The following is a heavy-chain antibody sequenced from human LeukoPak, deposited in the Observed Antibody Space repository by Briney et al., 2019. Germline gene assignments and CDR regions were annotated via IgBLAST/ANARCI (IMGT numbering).Heavy chain of an antibody. CDR3: ARPPIGAAGGYFDH. V-gene: IGHV3-48*03. Sequence: GGSLRLSCAASGFTFSSYEMNWVRQAPGKGLEWVSYISSSGTTVYYADSVKGRFTISRDNAKNSLYLQMNSLRAEDTAAYYCARPPIGAAGGYFDHWGQGTLVTFSS. D-gene: IGHD6-13*01. J-gene: IGHJ4*02. CDR2: ISSSGTTV. CDR1: GFTFSSYE.